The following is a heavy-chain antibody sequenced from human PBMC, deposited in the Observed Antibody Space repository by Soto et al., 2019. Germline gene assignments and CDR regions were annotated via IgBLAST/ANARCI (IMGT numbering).Heavy chain of an antibody. J-gene: IGHJ4*02. CDR3: ARHGYSYGGGYFDY. V-gene: IGHV3-66*04. Sequence: GGSLRLSCAASGFTVSSNYMSWVRQAPWKGLEWVSVIYSGGSAYYADSVKGRFTISRDNSKNTLYLQMNSLRAEDTAVYYCARHGYSYGGGYFDYWGQGTLVTV. CDR2: IYSGGSA. D-gene: IGHD5-18*01. CDR1: GFTVSSNY.